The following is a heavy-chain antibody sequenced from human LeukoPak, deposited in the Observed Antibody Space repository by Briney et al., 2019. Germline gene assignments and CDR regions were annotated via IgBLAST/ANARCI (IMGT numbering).Heavy chain of an antibody. CDR3: ARGQGTGSGSYYNVNFDS. J-gene: IGHJ4*02. D-gene: IGHD3-10*01. V-gene: IGHV4-34*01. CDR1: GGCFSGYY. CDR2: INHSGST. Sequence: SETLSLTCAVYGGCFSGYYWSWIRQPPGKGLEWIGEINHSGSTNYNPSLKSRVTISVDTSKNQFSLKLSSVTAADTAVYYCARGQGTGSGSYYNVNFDSWGQGTLVTVSS.